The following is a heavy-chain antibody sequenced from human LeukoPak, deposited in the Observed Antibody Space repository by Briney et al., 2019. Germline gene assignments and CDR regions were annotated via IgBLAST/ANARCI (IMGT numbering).Heavy chain of an antibody. V-gene: IGHV3-30*18. Sequence: PGRSLRLSCAASGFTFSSYGMHWVRQAPGNGLEWVAVISYDGSNKYYADSVKGRFTISRDNSKNTLYLQMNSLRAEDTAVYYCAKDPGFDPWGQGTLVTVSS. CDR3: AKDPGFDP. CDR2: ISYDGSNK. J-gene: IGHJ5*02. CDR1: GFTFSSYG.